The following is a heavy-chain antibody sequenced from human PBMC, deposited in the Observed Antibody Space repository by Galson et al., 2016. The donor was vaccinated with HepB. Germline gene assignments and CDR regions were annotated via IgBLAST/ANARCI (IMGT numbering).Heavy chain of an antibody. D-gene: IGHD1-26*01. V-gene: IGHV3-23*01. CDR3: ATGGGRRSKYYGMDV. CDR1: GFTFSPYA. Sequence: SLRLSCAASGFTFSPYAMSWVRQAPGQGLEWVSIISSGAYKTYYADSVKGRFTISRDNAKNTLYLQMNSLSAEDTAVYYCATGGGRRSKYYGMDVWGHGTMVTVSS. CDR2: ISSGAYKT. J-gene: IGHJ6*02.